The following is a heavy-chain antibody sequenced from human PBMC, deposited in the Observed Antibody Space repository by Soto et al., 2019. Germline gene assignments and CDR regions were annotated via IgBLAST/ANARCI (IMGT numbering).Heavy chain of an antibody. V-gene: IGHV3-33*01. CDR3: ARDWSPTAGYYDSSGYYNYYFDY. Sequence: GGSLRLSCAASGFTFSSYGMHWVRQAPGKGLEWVAVIWYDGSNKYYADSVKGRFTISRDNSKNTLYLQMNSLRAEDTAVYYCARDWSPTAGYYDSSGYYNYYFDYWGQGTLVTVSS. J-gene: IGHJ4*02. CDR1: GFTFSSYG. CDR2: IWYDGSNK. D-gene: IGHD3-22*01.